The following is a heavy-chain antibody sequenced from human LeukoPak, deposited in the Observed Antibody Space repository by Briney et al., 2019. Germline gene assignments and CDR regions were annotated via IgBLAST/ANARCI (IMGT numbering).Heavy chain of an antibody. CDR3: ARAAYASSPDY. CDR1: AFTFSHYW. J-gene: IGHJ4*02. CDR2: INPDSTNI. D-gene: IGHD6-13*01. Sequence: GGSLRLSCAGLAFTFSHYWMTWVRQAPGKGLEWVSCINPDSTNIYYADSVKGRFTISRDNARNSLYLQMNSLRDEDTAVYYCARAAYASSPDYWGQGTLVTVSS. V-gene: IGHV3-48*02.